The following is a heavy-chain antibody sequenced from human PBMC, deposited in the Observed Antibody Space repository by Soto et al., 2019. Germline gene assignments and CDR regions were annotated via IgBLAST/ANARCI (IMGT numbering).Heavy chain of an antibody. CDR2: FYYSGST. D-gene: IGHD3-16*02. V-gene: IGHV4-59*08. CDR1: GGSISSYY. J-gene: IGHJ5*02. CDR3: ARLIKANWFDP. Sequence: SETLSLTCTVSGGSISSYYWSWIRQPPGKGLEWIGYFYYSGSTNYNPSLKSRVTISVDTSKNQFSLKLNSVTAADTAVYYCARLIKANWFDPWGQGTLVTVSS.